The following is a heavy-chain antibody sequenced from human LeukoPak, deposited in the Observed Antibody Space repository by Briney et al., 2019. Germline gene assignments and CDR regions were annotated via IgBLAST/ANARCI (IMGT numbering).Heavy chain of an antibody. V-gene: IGHV3-66*01. J-gene: IGHJ6*02. CDR1: EFTVSSNY. D-gene: IGHD3-22*01. Sequence: GGSLRLSCAASEFTVSSNYMSWVRQAPGRGLEWVSVVYSGGRTYYADSVKGRFTISRDNSKNTLYLQMNSLRAEATAVYYCARDGYYDSSGGYYYYGMDVWGQGTTVTVSS. CDR3: ARDGYYDSSGGYYYYGMDV. CDR2: VYSGGRT.